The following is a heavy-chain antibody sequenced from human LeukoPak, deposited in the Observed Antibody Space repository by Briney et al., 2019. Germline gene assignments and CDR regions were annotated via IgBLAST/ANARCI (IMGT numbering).Heavy chain of an antibody. CDR1: GFIFSDYY. Sequence: PGGSLRLSCVASGFIFSDYYMSWIRQAPGKGLEWISYISASSGYTKYADSVKGRFTISRDNSKNTVYLQMNSLKAEDTAVFYCAARGFYGSATYYEKDYWGQGTLVTVSS. CDR3: AARGFYGSATYYEKDY. V-gene: IGHV3-11*06. J-gene: IGHJ4*02. D-gene: IGHD3-10*01. CDR2: ISASSGYT.